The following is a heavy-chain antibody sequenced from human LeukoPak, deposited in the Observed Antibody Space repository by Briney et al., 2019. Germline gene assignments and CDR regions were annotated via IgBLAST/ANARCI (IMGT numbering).Heavy chain of an antibody. J-gene: IGHJ4*02. CDR2: INPSGDST. CDR3: AKSPRVVTSFDY. Sequence: GGSLRLSCVASGFTFSNYAMSWVRQAPGKGLEWVSTINPSGDSTYYADSVKGRFAISRDNSKNTLYLQVNSLRAEDTAVYYCAKSPRVVTSFDYWGQGTPVTVSS. V-gene: IGHV3-23*01. CDR1: GFTFSNYA. D-gene: IGHD4-23*01.